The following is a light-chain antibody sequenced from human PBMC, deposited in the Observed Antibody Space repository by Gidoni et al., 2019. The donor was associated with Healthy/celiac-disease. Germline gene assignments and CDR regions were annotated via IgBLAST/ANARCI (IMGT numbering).Light chain of an antibody. Sequence: DIVMTQSPLSLPVTPVEPASISCRSSQSLLHSNGYNYLDWYMKKPGQSPQLLIYLGSNRASGVPDRVSGSGGGTDFTLKISRVEAEDVGVYYCMQALQTPLTFGGGTKVEIK. CDR1: QSLLHSNGYNY. J-gene: IGKJ4*01. CDR2: LGS. CDR3: MQALQTPLT. V-gene: IGKV2-28*01.